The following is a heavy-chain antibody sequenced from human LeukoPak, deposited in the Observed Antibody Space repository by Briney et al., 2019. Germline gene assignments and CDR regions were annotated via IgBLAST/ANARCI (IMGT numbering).Heavy chain of an antibody. Sequence: PGGSLRLSCAASGFTFSSYSMNWVRQAPGKGLEWVSSISSSSSYIYYADSVKGRFTISRDNAKNSLYLQMNSLRAEDTALYYCTTAPSYSSSWYERNYWGQGTRVTVSS. J-gene: IGHJ4*02. CDR3: TTAPSYSSSWYERNY. V-gene: IGHV3-21*04. CDR1: GFTFSSYS. CDR2: ISSSSSYI. D-gene: IGHD6-13*01.